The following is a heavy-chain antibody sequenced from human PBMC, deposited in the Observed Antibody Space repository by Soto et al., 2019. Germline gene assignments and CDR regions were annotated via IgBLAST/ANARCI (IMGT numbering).Heavy chain of an antibody. D-gene: IGHD3-22*01. CDR2: INSDGSST. J-gene: IGHJ6*02. CDR3: VVGYYLDCYGMDV. CDR1: GFTFSSYW. V-gene: IGHV3-74*01. Sequence: PGGSLRLSCAASGFTFSSYWMHWVRQAPGKGLVWVSRINSDGSSTSYADSVKGRFTISRDNAKNTLYLQMNSLRAEDTAVYYCVVGYYLDCYGMDVWGQGTKVTVSS.